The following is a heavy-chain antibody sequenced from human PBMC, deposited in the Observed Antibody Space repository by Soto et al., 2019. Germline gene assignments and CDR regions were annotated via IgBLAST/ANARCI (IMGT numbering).Heavy chain of an antibody. Sequence: GRSLRLSCAASGFTFSSYGMHWVRQAPGKGLEWVAVISYDGSNKYYADSVKGRFTISRDNSKNTLYLQMNSLRAEDTAVYYCARDMGYCSGCSCYNRRYYYCDGMDVCGRGTTVTV. CDR1: GFTFSSYG. J-gene: IGHJ6*04. V-gene: IGHV3-30*19. CDR3: ARDMGYCSGCSCYNRRYYYCDGMDV. D-gene: IGHD2-15*01. CDR2: ISYDGSNK.